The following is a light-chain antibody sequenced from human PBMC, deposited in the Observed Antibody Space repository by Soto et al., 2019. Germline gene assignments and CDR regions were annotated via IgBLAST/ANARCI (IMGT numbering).Light chain of an antibody. Sequence: QSVLTQPASVSGSPGQSITISCTGTSSDIGNYDFVSWYQQVPGTAPKAMIYEVSSRPSGVSNRFSGSKSGNTASLTVSGLQAEDEADYYCSSYAGSSNVFGTGAKVTVL. CDR3: SSYAGSSNV. CDR1: SSDIGNYDF. J-gene: IGLJ1*01. CDR2: EVS. V-gene: IGLV2-14*01.